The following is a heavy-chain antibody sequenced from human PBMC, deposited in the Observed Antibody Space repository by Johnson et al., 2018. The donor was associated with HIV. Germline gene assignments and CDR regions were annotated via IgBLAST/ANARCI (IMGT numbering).Heavy chain of an antibody. V-gene: IGHV3-30-3*01. J-gene: IGHJ3*02. CDR1: GFTFSDSV. CDR3: VRDGDTVTTQGAFDI. D-gene: IGHD4-17*01. CDR2: ISVDGRSQ. Sequence: QVQLMESGRGVVQPGTSLRLSCVVSGFTFSDSVLHWVRQAPGRGLEWVSGISVDGRSQYYPDSLRGRFTISRDNSDNILYLQVNSLRVEDTAVYYCVRDGDTVTTQGAFDIWGQGTMVTVSS.